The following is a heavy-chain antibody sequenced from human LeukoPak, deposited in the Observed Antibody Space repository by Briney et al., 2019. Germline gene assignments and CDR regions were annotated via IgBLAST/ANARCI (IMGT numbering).Heavy chain of an antibody. CDR3: ARDSSRYSSSWYEGYGMDV. Sequence: ERSLRLSCAASGFTFSSYAMHWVRQAPGKGLEWVAVISYDGSNKYYADSVEGRFTISRDNSKNTLYLQMNSLRAEDTAVYYCARDSSRYSSSWYEGYGMDVWGQGTTVTVSS. V-gene: IGHV3-30*04. D-gene: IGHD6-13*01. J-gene: IGHJ6*02. CDR2: ISYDGSNK. CDR1: GFTFSSYA.